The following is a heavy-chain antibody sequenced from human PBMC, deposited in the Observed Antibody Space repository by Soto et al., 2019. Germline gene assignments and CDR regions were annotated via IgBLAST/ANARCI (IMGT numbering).Heavy chain of an antibody. CDR2: IYYSGST. CDR1: GGSISSSSYY. D-gene: IGHD5-12*01. V-gene: IGHV4-39*01. CDR3: ATSAPWGGYDY. J-gene: IGHJ4*02. Sequence: SETLSLTCTVSGGSISSSSYYWGWIRQPPGKGLEWIGSIYYSGSTYYNPSLKSRVTISVDTSKNQFSLKLSSVTAANTAVYYCATSAPWGGYDYWGQGTLVTVSS.